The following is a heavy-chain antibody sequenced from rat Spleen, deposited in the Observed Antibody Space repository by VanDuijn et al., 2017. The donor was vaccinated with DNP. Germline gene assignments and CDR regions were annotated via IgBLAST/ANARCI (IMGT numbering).Heavy chain of an antibody. Sequence: EVQLVESGGGLVQPGRSMKLSCAASGFTFSNYDMAWVRQAPTKGLEWVASIYYDGSNTYYRDSVKGRFTISRDNAISTLYLQMDSLGSEDTATYYCSRRHYNSYIRFDHWGQGVMVTVSS. J-gene: IGHJ2*01. CDR1: GFTFSNYD. D-gene: IGHD1-2*01. V-gene: IGHV5-25*01. CDR2: IYYDGSNT. CDR3: SRRHYNSYIRFDH.